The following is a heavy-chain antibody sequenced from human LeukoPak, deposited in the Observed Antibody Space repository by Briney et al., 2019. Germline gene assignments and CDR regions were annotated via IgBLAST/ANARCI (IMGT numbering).Heavy chain of an antibody. V-gene: IGHV3-48*01. Sequence: GGSLRLSCAASGFTFSSYSMNWVRPAPGEGLGWVSYISSSSSTIYYADSVKGRFTISRDNSKNTLYLQMNSLRAEDTAVYYCAKERVVANLDYWGQGTLVTVSS. CDR3: AKERVVANLDY. CDR1: GFTFSSYS. CDR2: ISSSSSTI. D-gene: IGHD2-15*01. J-gene: IGHJ4*02.